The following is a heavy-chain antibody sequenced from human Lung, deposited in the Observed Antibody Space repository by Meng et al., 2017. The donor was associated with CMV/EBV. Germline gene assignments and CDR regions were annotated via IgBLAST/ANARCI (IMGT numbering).Heavy chain of an antibody. CDR3: ALFTRSWFDP. V-gene: IGHV2-5*02. CDR1: GSSLSTSEVG. Sequence: QITLQESGPTLVKPTQTLTLTCTFSGSSLSTSEVGVGWIRQPPGKALEWLAVIYWDDDKRYSPSLKSMLTITKDTSKNQVVLTLTNMDPVDTATYYCALFTRSWFDPWGQGTLVTVSS. J-gene: IGHJ5*02. CDR2: IYWDDDK. D-gene: IGHD2-2*01.